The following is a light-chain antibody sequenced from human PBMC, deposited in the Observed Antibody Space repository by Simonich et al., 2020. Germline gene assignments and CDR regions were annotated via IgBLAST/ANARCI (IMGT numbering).Light chain of an antibody. V-gene: IGKV3-15*01. CDR2: GAS. CDR1: QRVSSN. CDR3: QQYNNWPPLT. J-gene: IGKJ4*01. Sequence: EIVMTQSPATLSVSPGERATLSCRASQRVSSNLAWYQQKPGQATKLLIYGASTRATGIPAGLSCSGSGTEFTLTISSMQSEDFAVYYCQQYNNWPPLTFGGGTKVEIK.